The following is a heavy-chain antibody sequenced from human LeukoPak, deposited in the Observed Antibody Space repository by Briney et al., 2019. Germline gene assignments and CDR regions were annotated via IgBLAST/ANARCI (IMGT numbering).Heavy chain of an antibody. Sequence: PSETLSLTCAVYGGSFSTYYWSWIRQPPGKGLEWIGEINHSGSTNYNPSLKSRVTISVDTSNNQFSLKLSSVTAAATAVYYCARGGFYCGGDCYVDYWGQGTLVTVSS. D-gene: IGHD2-21*02. J-gene: IGHJ4*02. CDR1: GGSFSTYY. CDR3: ARGGFYCGGDCYVDY. CDR2: INHSGST. V-gene: IGHV4-34*01.